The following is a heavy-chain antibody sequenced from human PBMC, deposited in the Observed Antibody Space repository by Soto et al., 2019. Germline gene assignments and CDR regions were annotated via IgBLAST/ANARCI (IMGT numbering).Heavy chain of an antibody. Sequence: LVKVSCKASGGTFSSYAISWVRQAPGQGLEWMGGIIPIFGTANYAQKFQGRVTITADESTSTAYMELSSLRSEDTAVYYCARGGWGEGDSLSAYYYGMDVWGQGTTVTVSS. V-gene: IGHV1-69*13. CDR2: IIPIFGTA. CDR1: GGTFSSYA. CDR3: ARGGWGEGDSLSAYYYGMDV. D-gene: IGHD3-16*01. J-gene: IGHJ6*02.